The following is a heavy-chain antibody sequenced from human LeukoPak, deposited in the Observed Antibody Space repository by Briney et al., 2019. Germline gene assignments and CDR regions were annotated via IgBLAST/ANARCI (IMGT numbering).Heavy chain of an antibody. CDR3: ARFGNSAYDY. CDR2: ISYDGSNK. CDR1: GFTSSSYG. J-gene: IGHJ4*02. Sequence: GGSLRLSCAASGFTSSSYGMHWVRQAPGKGLERVAVISYDGSNKYYADSVKGRFTISRDNSKNTLYLQMNSLRAEDTAVYYCARFGNSAYDYWGQGTLVTVSS. D-gene: IGHD2/OR15-2a*01. V-gene: IGHV3-30*03.